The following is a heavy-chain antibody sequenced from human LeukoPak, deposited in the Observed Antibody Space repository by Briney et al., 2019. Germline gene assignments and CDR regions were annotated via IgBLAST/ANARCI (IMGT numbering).Heavy chain of an antibody. D-gene: IGHD6-6*01. V-gene: IGHV3-7*01. J-gene: IGHJ4*02. CDR1: GFTFSSYW. CDR2: IKQDGSEK. CDR3: ARDRIAARPYYFDY. Sequence: GGSLRLSCAASGFTFSSYWMSWVRQAPGQGLEWVANIKQDGSEKHYVETVEGRFIISRDNPKNTLYLQMTSPRAADTSVYYCARDRIAARPYYFDYWGQGTLVTVSS.